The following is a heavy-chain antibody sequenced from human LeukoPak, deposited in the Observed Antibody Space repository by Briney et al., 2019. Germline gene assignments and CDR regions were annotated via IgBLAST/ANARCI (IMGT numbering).Heavy chain of an antibody. Sequence: GGSLPLSCAASGFTFSNYWMHWVRQLPGKGLVWVSHLNGNGADTYYADSVKGRFTVSRDNARNTVYLQMNSLRAEDTAVYYCVGSHGAAYWGQGTLGTVSS. CDR1: GFTFSNYW. J-gene: IGHJ4*02. D-gene: IGHD3-10*01. V-gene: IGHV3-74*01. CDR3: VGSHGAAY. CDR2: LNGNGADT.